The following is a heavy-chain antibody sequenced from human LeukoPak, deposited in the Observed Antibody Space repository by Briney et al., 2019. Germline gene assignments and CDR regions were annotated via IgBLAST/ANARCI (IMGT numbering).Heavy chain of an antibody. Sequence: SQTLSLTCAVSGGSIRSGGYYWSWIRQPPGKGLDWIGYIYHSGSTYYNPSLKSRVTISVDRSKNQFSLKLSSVTAADTAVYYCAAHRAATYYFDYWGQGTLVTDSS. CDR3: AAHRAATYYFDY. V-gene: IGHV4-30-2*01. CDR1: GGSIRSGGYY. D-gene: IGHD1-14*01. CDR2: IYHSGST. J-gene: IGHJ4*02.